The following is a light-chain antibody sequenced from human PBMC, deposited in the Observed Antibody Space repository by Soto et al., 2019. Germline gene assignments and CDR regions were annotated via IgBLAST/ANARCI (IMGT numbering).Light chain of an antibody. CDR3: SSFAGNNNLV. V-gene: IGLV2-8*01. Sequence: QSVLTQPPSASGSPGQLVTISCTGTSSDVGGYNYVSWYQQHPGKAPKLMISEVSKRPSGVPDRFSGSKSDNTASLTVSGLQAEDEADYYCSSFAGNNNLVFGGGTKLTVL. CDR1: SSDVGGYNY. CDR2: EVS. J-gene: IGLJ2*01.